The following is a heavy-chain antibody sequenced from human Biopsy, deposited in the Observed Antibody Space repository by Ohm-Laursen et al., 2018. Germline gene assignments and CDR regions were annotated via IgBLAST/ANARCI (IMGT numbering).Heavy chain of an antibody. CDR2: VKSNANGGTT. Sequence: GSLGLSCAASGFTFSAAWMYWVRQAPGKGLECVALVKSNANGGTTEYPAPVEGRFSISRDDSRNTVYLHMSSLNTDDTAMYFCTAGIPGLSRSSDYWGQGTLVTVSS. CDR3: TAGIPGLSRSSDY. J-gene: IGHJ4*02. D-gene: IGHD6-19*01. CDR1: GFTFSAAW. V-gene: IGHV3-15*05.